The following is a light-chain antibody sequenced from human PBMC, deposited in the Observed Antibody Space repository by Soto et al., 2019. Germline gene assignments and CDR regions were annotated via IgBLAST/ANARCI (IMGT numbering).Light chain of an antibody. Sequence: QSVLTQPPSVSAAPGQKVTISCSGSRSNIGKNYVSWYFHLPGTAPKLVIYDDNKRPSGIPDRFSGSKSDTSATLGITGLQTGDEADYYCGTWDSRLGAVVFGTGTKVTVL. J-gene: IGLJ1*01. CDR1: RSNIGKNY. V-gene: IGLV1-51*01. CDR2: DDN. CDR3: GTWDSRLGAVV.